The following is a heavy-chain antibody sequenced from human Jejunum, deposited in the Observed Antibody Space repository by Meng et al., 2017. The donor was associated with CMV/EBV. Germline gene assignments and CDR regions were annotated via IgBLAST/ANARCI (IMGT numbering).Heavy chain of an antibody. V-gene: IGHV3-11*04. Sequence: TFSDYYMSWVRQAPGKGLEWVSKISTSGGTTYLADSVRGRFTISRDNAENSLYLQMNSLRAEDTAVYYCAKQYGELRVYYYYGMDVWGQGTTVTVSS. CDR1: TFSDYY. CDR2: ISTSGGTT. J-gene: IGHJ6*02. D-gene: IGHD1-7*01. CDR3: AKQYGELRVYYYYGMDV.